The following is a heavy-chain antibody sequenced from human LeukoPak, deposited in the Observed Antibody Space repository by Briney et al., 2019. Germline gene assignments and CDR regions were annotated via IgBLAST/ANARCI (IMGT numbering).Heavy chain of an antibody. Sequence: SETLSLTCTVSGGFISSYYWSWIRQPPGKGLEWIGYIYYSGSTNYNPSLKSRVTISVDTSKNQFSLKLSSVTAADTAIYYCARDAKYYYGSRTYFFFEYWGQGTLLSVSS. J-gene: IGHJ4*02. V-gene: IGHV4-59*12. D-gene: IGHD3-10*01. CDR3: ARDAKYYYGSRTYFFFEY. CDR2: IYYSGST. CDR1: GGFISSYY.